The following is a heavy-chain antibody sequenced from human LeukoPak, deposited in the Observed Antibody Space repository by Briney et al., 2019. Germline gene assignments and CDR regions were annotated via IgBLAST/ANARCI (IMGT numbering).Heavy chain of an antibody. CDR3: ARGGYDILTGYSLYYYYGMDV. D-gene: IGHD3-9*01. CDR2: IWYDGSNK. V-gene: IGHV3-33*01. CDR1: GFTSSSYG. Sequence: GGSLRLSCAASGFTSSSYGMHWVRQAPGKGLEWVAVIWYDGSNKYYADSVKGRFTISRDNSKNTLYLQMNSLRAEDTAVYYCARGGYDILTGYSLYYYYGMDVWGQGTTVTVSS. J-gene: IGHJ6*02.